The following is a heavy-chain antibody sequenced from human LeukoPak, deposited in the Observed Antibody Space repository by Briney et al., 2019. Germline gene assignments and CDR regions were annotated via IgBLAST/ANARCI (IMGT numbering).Heavy chain of an antibody. V-gene: IGHV3-30*03. CDR2: ISYDGSSK. CDR1: GFTSSSYG. J-gene: IGHJ4*02. D-gene: IGHD6-19*01. CDR3: ARANRPFHSSGWYKDY. Sequence: GRSLRLSCAASGFTSSSYGMHWVRQAPGKGLEWVAVISYDGSSKYFADSVKSRFTISRDTSKNTLYLQMNSLRAEDTAVYYCARANRPFHSSGWYKDYWGQGTLVAVSS.